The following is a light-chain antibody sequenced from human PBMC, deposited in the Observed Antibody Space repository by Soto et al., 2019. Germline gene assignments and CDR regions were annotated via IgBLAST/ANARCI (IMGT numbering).Light chain of an antibody. V-gene: IGKV1-39*01. CDR3: QQSYDISTIT. Sequence: DIQMTQSPSSLSVSVGDRVTMTCRASETISTFLNWYQVKPGKAPKLXXYAASTLQDGVPSRFSGSGSGTDFTLTINSLQPEDFAYYDCQQSYDISTITFGQGTRLEIK. J-gene: IGKJ5*01. CDR2: AAS. CDR1: ETISTF.